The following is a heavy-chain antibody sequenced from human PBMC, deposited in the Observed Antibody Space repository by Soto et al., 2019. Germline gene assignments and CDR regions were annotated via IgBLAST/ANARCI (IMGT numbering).Heavy chain of an antibody. CDR2: ISGNGIAT. D-gene: IGHD3-10*01. CDR1: GFIFSDHA. Sequence: GGSLRLFCEASGFIFSDHAMSWVRQAPGKGLEWVSAISGNGIATYYADSVKGRFTITRDNSKNTLYLQMNRLRAGDTAVYYCARDAISMVRGTNNWFDPWGQGTLVTVSS. V-gene: IGHV3-23*01. CDR3: ARDAISMVRGTNNWFDP. J-gene: IGHJ5*02.